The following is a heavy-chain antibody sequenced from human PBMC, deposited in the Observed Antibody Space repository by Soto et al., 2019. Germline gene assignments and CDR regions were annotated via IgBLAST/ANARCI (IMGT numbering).Heavy chain of an antibody. CDR3: EREDESSGHEGTFWH. V-gene: IGHV3-30-3*01. CDR1: GFTFSSYV. Sequence: QVQLLESGGGVVQPGRSLRLSCTASGFTFSSYVMHWVRQAPGEGLEWVAGISVDGSSTHYADSVKGRFTISRDNSKNTLYLQMESLTTEETTVDYCEREDESSGHEGTFWHWGQGTLVTVSS. J-gene: IGHJ1*01. CDR2: ISVDGSST. D-gene: IGHD3-22*01.